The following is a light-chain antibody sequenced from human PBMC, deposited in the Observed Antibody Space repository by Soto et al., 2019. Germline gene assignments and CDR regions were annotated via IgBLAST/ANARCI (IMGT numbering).Light chain of an antibody. V-gene: IGKV3-11*01. Sequence: ESVLAQSPATLSLSPGERATLSCRASQSINRHLAWYRQKPGQAPRLLIYDASNRATGIPARFSCSGSGTDFTLTISSLEPEDFGVYYCQQRSNWHQVTFGGGTKVDIK. J-gene: IGKJ4*01. CDR2: DAS. CDR3: QQRSNWHQVT. CDR1: QSINRH.